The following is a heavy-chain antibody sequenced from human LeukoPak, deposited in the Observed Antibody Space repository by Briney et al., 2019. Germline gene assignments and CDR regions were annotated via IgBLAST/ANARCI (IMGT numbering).Heavy chain of an antibody. V-gene: IGHV4-59*01. D-gene: IGHD2-2*03. CDR3: ARVDGLYYYYYAMDV. CDR1: GGSISSYY. CDR2: IYYPGST. J-gene: IGHJ6*02. Sequence: PSETLSLTCTVSGGSISSYYWSWIRQPPGKGLDLNGYIYYPGSTNYNPSLTSRVTISVDTSKNQSSLKLSSVTAADTAVYYCARVDGLYYYYYAMDVWGQGTTVTVSS.